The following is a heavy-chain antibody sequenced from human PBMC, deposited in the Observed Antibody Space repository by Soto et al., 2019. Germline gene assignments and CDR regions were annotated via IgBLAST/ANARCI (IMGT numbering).Heavy chain of an antibody. D-gene: IGHD3-22*01. CDR1: GGSISSSSYY. V-gene: IGHV4-39*01. J-gene: IGHJ6*02. CDR3: ARQPKSITMIVVVITHYYYYGMDV. Sequence: SETLSLTCTVSGGSISSSSYYWGWIRQPPGKGLEWIGSIYYSGSTYYNPSLKSRVTISVDTSKNQFSLKLSSVTAADTAVYYCARQPKSITMIVVVITHYYYYGMDVCGQRTTVTVSS. CDR2: IYYSGST.